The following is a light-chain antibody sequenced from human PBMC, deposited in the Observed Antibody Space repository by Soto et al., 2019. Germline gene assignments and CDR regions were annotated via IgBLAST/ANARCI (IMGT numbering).Light chain of an antibody. Sequence: QSVLTQPPSVSGAPGQRVTISCIGSSSNIGAGYDVHWYRQLPGTAPKLLIFGNTNRPSGVPDRFSGSKSGTSASLAITGLQAEDEADYYCQSYDSSQSGFYVFGTGTKVTVL. J-gene: IGLJ1*01. CDR1: SSNIGAGYD. V-gene: IGLV1-40*01. CDR3: QSYDSSQSGFYV. CDR2: GNT.